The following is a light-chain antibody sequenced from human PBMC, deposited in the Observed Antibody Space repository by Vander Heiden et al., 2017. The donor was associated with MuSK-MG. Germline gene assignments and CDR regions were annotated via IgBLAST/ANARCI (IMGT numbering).Light chain of an antibody. V-gene: IGKV1-13*02. J-gene: IGKJ5*01. CDR1: QGIGSA. CDR3: QLVKTYPIT. CDR2: DAS. Sequence: AIQLTQSPSSLSASVGDRVTITCRASQGIGSALAWYQQKPGKAPNLLIYDASSLESPVPSRFRGSGSGTDFTLTISSLQPEDIATYYSQLVKTYPITFGQGTRLEIK.